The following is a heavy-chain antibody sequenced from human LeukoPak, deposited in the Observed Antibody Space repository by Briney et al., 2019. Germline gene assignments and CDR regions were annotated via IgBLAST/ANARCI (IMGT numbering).Heavy chain of an antibody. V-gene: IGHV4-34*01. CDR2: INHSGST. CDR3: ARGRGGSDY. J-gene: IGHJ4*02. D-gene: IGHD2-15*01. CDR1: GGSFSGYY. Sequence: SETLSLTCAVYGGSFSGYYWSWIRQPPGKGLEWIGEINHSGSTNYNPSLKSRVTISVDTSKNQFSLKLSSVTAADTAVYYCARGRGGSDYWGQGTLVIVSS.